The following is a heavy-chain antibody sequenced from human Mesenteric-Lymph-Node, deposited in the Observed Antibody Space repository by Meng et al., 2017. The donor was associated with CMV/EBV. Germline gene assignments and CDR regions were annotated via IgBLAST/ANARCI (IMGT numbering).Heavy chain of an antibody. CDR1: SISSNIHY. CDR3: ARVCGYKPGHDEDWFDP. V-gene: IGHV4-39*07. Sequence: SISSNIHYWDWLRQPPGKGLEWIGGIYYTGSSYYNPSLKSRVTISLDTSKNQFSLKVNSVTAADTAIYYCARVCGYKPGHDEDWFDPWGQGTLVTVSS. D-gene: IGHD5-18*01. CDR2: IYYTGSS. J-gene: IGHJ5*02.